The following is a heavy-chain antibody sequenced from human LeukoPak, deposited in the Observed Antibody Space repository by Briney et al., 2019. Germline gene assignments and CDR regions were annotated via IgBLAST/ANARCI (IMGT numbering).Heavy chain of an antibody. CDR2: IYYSGST. CDR1: GGSIRSGGYY. V-gene: IGHV4-31*03. Sequence: SETLSLTCTVYGGSIRSGGYYWSWIRQHPGKGLEWIGNIYYSGSTYYNPSLKSRVIISVDTSKNQFSLKVSSVTAADTAVYYCARDTTLDYWGQGTLVTVSS. CDR3: ARDTTLDY. J-gene: IGHJ4*02. D-gene: IGHD1-1*01.